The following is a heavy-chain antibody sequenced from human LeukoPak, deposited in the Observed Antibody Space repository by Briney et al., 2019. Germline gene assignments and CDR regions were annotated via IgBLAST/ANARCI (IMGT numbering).Heavy chain of an antibody. D-gene: IGHD6-13*01. CDR2: INHSGST. Sequence: PSETLSLTCAVYGGSFSGYYWSWIRQPPGKGLEWIGEINHSGSTNYNPSLKSRVTISVDTSKNQFSLKLSSVTAADTAVYYCARLAPLRMHPVIYSSSSNWFDPWGQGTLVTVSS. J-gene: IGHJ5*02. V-gene: IGHV4-34*01. CDR3: ARLAPLRMHPVIYSSSSNWFDP. CDR1: GGSFSGYY.